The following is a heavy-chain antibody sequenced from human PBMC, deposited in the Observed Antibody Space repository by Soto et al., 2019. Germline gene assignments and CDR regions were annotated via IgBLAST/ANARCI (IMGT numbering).Heavy chain of an antibody. Sequence: GSLRLSCEASGFTFSSYWMSWVRQAPGKGLERVANIKQDGSKKYYVDSVKGRFTISRDNAKNSLYLQMDSLRAEDTAVYYCARGTCSSTTCYAIYFDSWGQGTLVTVSS. CDR2: IKQDGSKK. J-gene: IGHJ4*02. D-gene: IGHD2-2*01. CDR3: ARGTCSSTTCYAIYFDS. V-gene: IGHV3-7*01. CDR1: GFTFSSYW.